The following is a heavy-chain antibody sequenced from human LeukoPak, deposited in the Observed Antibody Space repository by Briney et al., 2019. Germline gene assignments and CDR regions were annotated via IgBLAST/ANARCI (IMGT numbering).Heavy chain of an antibody. V-gene: IGHV3-66*01. D-gene: IGHD3-22*01. J-gene: IGHJ2*01. CDR2: IYSGGST. CDR1: GFTFSDYY. Sequence: PGGSLRLSCAASGFTFSDYYMSWIRQAPGKGLEWVSVIYSGGSTYYADSVKGRFTISRDNSKNTLYLQMNSLRAEDTAVYYCARDKVYYYDRSGYSYYWYFDLWGRGTLVTVSS. CDR3: ARDKVYYYDRSGYSYYWYFDL.